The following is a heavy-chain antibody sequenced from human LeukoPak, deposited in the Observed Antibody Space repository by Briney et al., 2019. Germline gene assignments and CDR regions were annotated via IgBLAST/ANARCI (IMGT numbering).Heavy chain of an antibody. Sequence: ASVKVSCKASGYTFTSYYMHWVRQAPGQGPEWMGIINPNGGSTSYAQKFQGRVTMTRDTSTSTVYMDLSSLRSEDTAVYYCARRGSQLNFDYWGQGTLVIVSS. CDR1: GYTFTSYY. V-gene: IGHV1-46*01. CDR2: INPNGGST. D-gene: IGHD5-18*01. J-gene: IGHJ4*02. CDR3: ARRGSQLNFDY.